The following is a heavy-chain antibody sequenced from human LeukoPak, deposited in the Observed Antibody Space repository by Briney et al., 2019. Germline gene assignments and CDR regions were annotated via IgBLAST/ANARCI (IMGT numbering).Heavy chain of an antibody. Sequence: SGESLKISCKGSGYSFTSYWIGWVRQMPGKGLEWMGIIYPGDSDTRYSPSFQGQVTISADKSISTAYLQWSSLKASDTAMYYCARLSNEWVVAATTIDYWGQGTLVTVSS. J-gene: IGHJ4*02. CDR2: IYPGDSDT. V-gene: IGHV5-51*01. CDR3: ARLSNEWVVAATTIDY. CDR1: GYSFTSYW. D-gene: IGHD2-15*01.